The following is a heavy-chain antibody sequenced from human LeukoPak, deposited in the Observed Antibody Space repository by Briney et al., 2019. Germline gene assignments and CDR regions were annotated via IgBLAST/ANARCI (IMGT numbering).Heavy chain of an antibody. V-gene: IGHV3-21*01. CDR2: ISSSSSYI. J-gene: IGHJ3*02. Sequence: KPGGSLRLSCAAPGFTFSSYSMNWVRQAPGKGLEWVSSISSSSSYIYYADSVKGRFTISRDNAKNSLYLQMNSLRAEDTAVYYCASLYTTYYYDSSGYYTPDAFDIWGQGTMVTVSS. CDR1: GFTFSSYS. D-gene: IGHD3-22*01. CDR3: ASLYTTYYYDSSGYYTPDAFDI.